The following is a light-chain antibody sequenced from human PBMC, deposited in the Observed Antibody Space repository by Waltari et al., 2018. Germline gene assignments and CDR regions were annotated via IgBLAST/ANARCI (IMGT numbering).Light chain of an antibody. Sequence: IVLTQSPGTLSLSPGGRATLPFRASQSVSSNYLAWYQQKPGQAPRLLIYGASSRATGIPDRFSGSGSGTDFTLTISRLEPEDFAVYYCQQYGSSLFTFGPGTNVDIK. CDR2: GAS. CDR1: QSVSSNY. V-gene: IGKV3-20*01. J-gene: IGKJ3*01. CDR3: QQYGSSLFT.